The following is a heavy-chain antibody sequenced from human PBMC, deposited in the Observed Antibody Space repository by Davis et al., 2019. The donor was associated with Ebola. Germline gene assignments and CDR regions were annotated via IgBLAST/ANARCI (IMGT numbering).Heavy chain of an antibody. CDR2: ISYDGSNK. D-gene: IGHD1-26*01. V-gene: IGHV3-30-3*01. CDR3: TKGGSYWEYNWFDP. J-gene: IGHJ5*02. Sequence: GESLKISCAASGFTFSSYAMHWVRQAPGKGLEWVAVISYDGSNKYYADSVKGRFTISRDNSKNTLYLQMNSLRAEDTAVYYCTKGGSYWEYNWFDPWGQGTLVTVSS. CDR1: GFTFSSYA.